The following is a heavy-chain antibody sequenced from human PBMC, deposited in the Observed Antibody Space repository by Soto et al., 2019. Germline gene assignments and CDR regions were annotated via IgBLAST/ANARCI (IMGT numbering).Heavy chain of an antibody. CDR3: ARSSSSWYADWFDP. D-gene: IGHD6-13*01. V-gene: IGHV1-69*01. CDR1: GGTFSSYA. J-gene: IGHJ5*02. CDR2: IIPIFGTA. Sequence: QVQLVQSGAEVKKPGSSVKVSCKASGGTFSSYAISWVRQATGQGLEWMGGIIPIFGTANSAQKFQGRVTITADESTSTAYMGLSSLRSEDTAVYYCARSSSSWYADWFDPWGQGTLVTVSS.